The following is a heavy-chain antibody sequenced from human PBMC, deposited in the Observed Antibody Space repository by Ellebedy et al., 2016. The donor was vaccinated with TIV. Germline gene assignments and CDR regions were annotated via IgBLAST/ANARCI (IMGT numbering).Heavy chain of an antibody. D-gene: IGHD5-12*01. CDR3: ARGAIRGCEHEFDY. J-gene: IGHJ4*02. CDR2: INHSGST. V-gene: IGHV4-34*01. CDR1: GGSFSGYY. Sequence: MPSETLSLTCAVYGGSFSGYYWSWIRQPPGKGLEWIGEINHSGSTNYNPSPKSRVTISVDTSKNQFSLKLSSVTAADTAVYYCARGAIRGCEHEFDYWGQGTLVTVSS.